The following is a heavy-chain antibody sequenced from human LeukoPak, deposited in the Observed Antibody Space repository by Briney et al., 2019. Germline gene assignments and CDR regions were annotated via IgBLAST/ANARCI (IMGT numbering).Heavy chain of an antibody. Sequence: ASVKVSCKASVYTFTSYDINWVRQATGHGLEWMGWMNPNSGSRSYAEKFQGRLTITRNTSISTAYMELRGLRSEDTAVYYWARGRSTGYTSYFEYWGQGTLVTVPS. CDR3: ARGRSTGYTSYFEY. V-gene: IGHV1-8*03. J-gene: IGHJ4*02. CDR1: VYTFTSYD. CDR2: MNPNSGSR. D-gene: IGHD5-24*01.